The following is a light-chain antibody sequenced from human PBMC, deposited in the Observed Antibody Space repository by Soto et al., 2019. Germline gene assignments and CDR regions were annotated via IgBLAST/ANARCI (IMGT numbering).Light chain of an antibody. J-gene: IGKJ1*01. CDR1: RNVASNN. V-gene: IGKV3-11*01. Sequence: IVTTLSPGTLSLSPGERATLSCRALRNVASNNLAWYQQKPGLAPRRLIYGVSNRATGSPARFRGSGAGTDVTLSIISLVPDEYAVVYCQQRSDRPPLTFGRGTKVDI. CDR2: GVS. CDR3: QQRSDRPPLT.